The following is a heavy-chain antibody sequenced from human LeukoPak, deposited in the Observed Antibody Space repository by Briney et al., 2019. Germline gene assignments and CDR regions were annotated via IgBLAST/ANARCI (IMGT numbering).Heavy chain of an antibody. J-gene: IGHJ4*02. CDR1: GFAFSSYG. V-gene: IGHV3-33*06. CDR3: AKDSWQWLAHYFDY. CDR2: IWYDGSNK. D-gene: IGHD6-19*01. Sequence: GGSLRLSCAASGFAFSSYGMHWVRQAPGQGLEWVAVIWYDGSNKYYADSVKGRFTISRDNSKNTLYLQMNSLRAEDTAVYYCAKDSWQWLAHYFDYWGQGTLVTVSS.